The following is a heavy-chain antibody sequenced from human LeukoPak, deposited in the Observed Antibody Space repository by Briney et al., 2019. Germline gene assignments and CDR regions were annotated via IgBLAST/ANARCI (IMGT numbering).Heavy chain of an antibody. CDR3: AKDFTTQMGAYTPGY. J-gene: IGHJ4*02. V-gene: IGHV3-30*18. D-gene: IGHD1-26*01. CDR1: GFTFSSYG. CDR2: ISYDGSNK. Sequence: GGSLTLSCAASGFTFSSYGMHWVRQAPGKGLEWVAVISYDGSNKYYADSVKGRFTISRDNSKNTLHLQMNSLRAEDTAVYYCAKDFTTQMGAYTPGYWGQRTLVTVSS.